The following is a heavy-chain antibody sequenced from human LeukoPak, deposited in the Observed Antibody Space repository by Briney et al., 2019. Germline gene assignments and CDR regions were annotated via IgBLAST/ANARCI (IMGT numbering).Heavy chain of an antibody. J-gene: IGHJ4*02. CDR1: GGSFSGYY. D-gene: IGHD3-10*01. V-gene: IGHV4-34*01. CDR3: ARGPYYYGSGSYYTY. Sequence: SETLSLTCAVYGGSFSGYYWSWIRQPPGKGLEWIGEINHSGSTNYNPSLKSRVTISVDTSKNQFSLKLSSVTAPDTAVYYCARGPYYYGSGSYYTYWGQGTLVTVSS. CDR2: INHSGST.